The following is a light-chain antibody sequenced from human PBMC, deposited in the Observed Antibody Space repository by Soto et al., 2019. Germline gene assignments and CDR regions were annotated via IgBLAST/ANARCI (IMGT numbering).Light chain of an antibody. J-gene: IGKJ4*01. CDR3: QQYYSAPLT. V-gene: IGKV4-1*01. CDR2: WAS. CDR1: QSVLSSSNNKNY. Sequence: DIVLTESPDSLAVSLGERATINGKSSQSVLSSSNNKNYLTWYQQKPGQPPKLLIYWASTRESGVPDRFSGSGSRTDFTLTTSSLQAEDGAVYYCQQYYSAPLTFGGGTKVELK.